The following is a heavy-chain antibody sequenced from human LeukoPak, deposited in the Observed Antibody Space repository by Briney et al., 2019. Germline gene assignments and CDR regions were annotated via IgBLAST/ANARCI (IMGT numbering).Heavy chain of an antibody. CDR1: GFTFDDYV. Sequence: PGGSLRLSCAASGFTFDDYVMHWVRQAPGKGLEWVSGINWNSGSIDYAGSVKGRFTISRDNAMNSLYLQMNSLRAEDTAVYYCARRAGAYSHPYDYWGQGTLVTVSS. CDR3: ARRAGAYSHPYDY. D-gene: IGHD4/OR15-4a*01. CDR2: INWNSGSI. J-gene: IGHJ4*02. V-gene: IGHV3-9*01.